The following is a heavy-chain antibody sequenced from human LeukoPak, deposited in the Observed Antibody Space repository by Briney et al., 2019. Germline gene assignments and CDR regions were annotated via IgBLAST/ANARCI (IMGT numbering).Heavy chain of an antibody. V-gene: IGHV3-74*01. J-gene: IGHJ4*02. D-gene: IGHD1-26*01. Sequence: GGSLRLSCAASGFTFSLYWMHRVRQVPGKGLVWVSRITSDGSSTWYADSVKGRFTVSRDNARNTLSLQMNSLRAEDTALYYCARDQDGVGATIDLWGQGTLVTVSS. CDR1: GFTFSLYW. CDR2: ITSDGSST. CDR3: ARDQDGVGATIDL.